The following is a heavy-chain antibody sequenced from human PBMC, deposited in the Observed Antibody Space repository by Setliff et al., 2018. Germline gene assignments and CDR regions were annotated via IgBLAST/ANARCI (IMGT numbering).Heavy chain of an antibody. J-gene: IGHJ6*03. CDR2: IRFDGTNK. V-gene: IGHV3-30*02. D-gene: IGHD3-16*01. CDR1: GFAFSSYG. Sequence: GGSLRLSCAASGFAFSSYGMHWVRQAPGKGLEWVAFIRFDGTNKYYADSVKGRFTISRDNSKNTLYLQVNTLRHEDTAVYYCVKWDSKYVSGSHYMGVWGKGTTVTVSS. CDR3: VKWDSKYVSGSHYMGV.